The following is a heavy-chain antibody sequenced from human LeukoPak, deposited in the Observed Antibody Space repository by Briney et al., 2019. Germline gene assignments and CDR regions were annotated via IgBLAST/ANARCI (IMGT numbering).Heavy chain of an antibody. CDR1: GGSFSGYY. CDR2: INHSGST. V-gene: IGHV4-34*01. D-gene: IGHD3-10*01. J-gene: IGHJ4*02. CDR3: ARGYPRRLLWFGELLRGSPYYVDY. Sequence: SETLSLTCAVYGGSFSGYYWSWIRQPPGKGLEWIGEINHSGSTNYNPSLKSRVTISVDTSKNQFSLKLSSVTAADTAVYYCARGYPRRLLWFGELLRGSPYYVDYWGQGTLVTVSS.